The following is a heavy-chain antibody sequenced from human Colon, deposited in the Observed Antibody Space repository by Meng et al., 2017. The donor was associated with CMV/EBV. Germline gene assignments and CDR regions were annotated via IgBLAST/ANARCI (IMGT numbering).Heavy chain of an antibody. CDR1: GYTFTGYF. Sequence: QVQWVRSGAGVKKLGASGKVSCKASGYTFTGYFMYWVRQAPGQGLEWMGSINPNSGGTNYAQKFQGRVTMTRDTSINTAYMELSRLRSDDTAVYYCATVSGGDFDYWGQGTLVTVSS. CDR3: ATVSGGDFDY. CDR2: INPNSGGT. D-gene: IGHD1-26*01. V-gene: IGHV1-2*02. J-gene: IGHJ4*02.